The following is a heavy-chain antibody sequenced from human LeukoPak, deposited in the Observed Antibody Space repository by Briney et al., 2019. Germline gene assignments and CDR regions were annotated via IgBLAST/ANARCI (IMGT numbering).Heavy chain of an antibody. V-gene: IGHV4-39*01. J-gene: IGHJ5*02. CDR1: GGSISSSSYY. CDR3: ARGYGSSSYNWFDP. CDR2: IYYSGST. D-gene: IGHD6-6*01. Sequence: SETLSLTCTVSGGSISSSSYYWGWIRQPPGKGLEWIGSIYYSGSTYYNPSLKSRVTISVDTSKNQFSLKLSSVTAADTAVYYCARGYGSSSYNWFDPWGQGTLVTVSS.